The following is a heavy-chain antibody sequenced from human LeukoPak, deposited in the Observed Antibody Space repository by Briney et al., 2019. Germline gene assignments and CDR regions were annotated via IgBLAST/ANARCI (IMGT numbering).Heavy chain of an antibody. D-gene: IGHD3-22*01. CDR3: ARGGYGSESSGYSPTIFEF. Sequence: GGSLRLSCAASGFTFTSYEMNWVRQAPGKGLEWVSYISSSGYTTYYADSVKGRISISRDNAKNSLYLQMNSLRAEDTAVYYCARGGYGSESSGYSPTIFEFWGQGTLVTVSS. V-gene: IGHV3-48*03. CDR1: GFTFTSYE. CDR2: ISSSGYTT. J-gene: IGHJ4*02.